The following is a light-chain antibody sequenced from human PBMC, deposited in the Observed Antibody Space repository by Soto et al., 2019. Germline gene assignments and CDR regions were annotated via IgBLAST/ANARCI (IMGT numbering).Light chain of an antibody. Sequence: DVVLTQSPLSLPVTPGAPASISCRSSQSLLRDNGHNYLDWFLQKPGQSPQLLLYLGSNRASGVPDRFSGSGSGTDFTLKISRVEAEDVGVYFCMQAQQPPLTFGGGTKVEIK. CDR3: MQAQQPPLT. V-gene: IGKV2-28*01. J-gene: IGKJ4*01. CDR1: QSLLRDNGHNY. CDR2: LGS.